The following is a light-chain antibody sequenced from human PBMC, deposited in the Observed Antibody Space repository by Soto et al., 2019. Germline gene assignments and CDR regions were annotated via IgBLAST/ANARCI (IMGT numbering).Light chain of an antibody. CDR3: CSYTSGSTSVV. CDR2: DVS. V-gene: IGLV2-14*01. Sequence: QSALTQPASVSGSPGQSITISCTGTSSDVGGYNYVSWYQQHPGKAPKLMIYDVSNRPSGVSNRFSGSKSGNTASLTISGRQDEDDAAYYCCSYTSGSTSVVFGGGTKLTVL. J-gene: IGLJ2*01. CDR1: SSDVGGYNY.